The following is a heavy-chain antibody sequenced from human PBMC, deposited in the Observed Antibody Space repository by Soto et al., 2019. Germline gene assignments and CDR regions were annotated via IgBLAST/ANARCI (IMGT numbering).Heavy chain of an antibody. CDR1: GFTFSSYG. CDR2: ISYDGNYK. J-gene: IGHJ4*02. V-gene: IGHV3-30*18. CDR3: GKVSTCYYDSPFDY. D-gene: IGHD3-22*01. Sequence: VQLVESGGGVVQPGRSLRLSCAASGFTFSSYGMHWVRQAPGKGLEWVAIISYDGNYKYYADSVKGRFTISRDNSKNTLYLQMNSLSAEDTAVYYCGKVSTCYYDSPFDYWGQGTLVTVSS.